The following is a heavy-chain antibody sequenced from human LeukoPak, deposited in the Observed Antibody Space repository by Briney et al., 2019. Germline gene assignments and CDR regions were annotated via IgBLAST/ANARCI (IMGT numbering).Heavy chain of an antibody. V-gene: IGHV1-2*02. CDR3: VVAGTTFHYLDY. CDR2: INPNSGGT. Sequence: ASVKVSCKASGYTFTGYDMHWVHQSPGQVLEWMGWINPNSGGTGYAQRFQGRVTMTRDTSSSTAYMEVNSLRSDDTAVYYCVVAGTTFHYLDYWGQGSLVTVSS. D-gene: IGHD6-19*01. CDR1: GYTFTGYD. J-gene: IGHJ4*02.